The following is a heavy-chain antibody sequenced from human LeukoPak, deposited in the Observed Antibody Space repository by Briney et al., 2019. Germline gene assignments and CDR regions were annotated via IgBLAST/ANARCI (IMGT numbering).Heavy chain of an antibody. Sequence: PSETLSLTCTVSGDTISSFYWSWIRQPPGKGLEWIGYIYYSGSTNYNPSLKSRVTISVDTSKNQFSLKLSSVTAADTAVYYCARGSMVRGVYYFDYWGQGTLVTVSS. D-gene: IGHD3-10*01. CDR3: ARGSMVRGVYYFDY. CDR2: IYYSGST. CDR1: GDTISSFY. J-gene: IGHJ4*02. V-gene: IGHV4-59*08.